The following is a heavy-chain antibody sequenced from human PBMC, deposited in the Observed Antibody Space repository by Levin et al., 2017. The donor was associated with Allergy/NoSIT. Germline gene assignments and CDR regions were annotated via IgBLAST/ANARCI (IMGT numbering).Heavy chain of an antibody. Sequence: LAGGSLRLSCAASGFTFNSYAMSWVRQAPGKGLEWVSAISPGGDTTYYADSVMGRFTISRDNSENTLYLQMSSLRAEDTAVYYCAKFYGGGATQTRAYYFDYWGQGTLVTVSS. CDR3: AKFYGGGATQTRAYYFDY. J-gene: IGHJ4*02. CDR1: GFTFNSYA. D-gene: IGHD1-26*01. CDR2: ISPGGDTT. V-gene: IGHV3-23*01.